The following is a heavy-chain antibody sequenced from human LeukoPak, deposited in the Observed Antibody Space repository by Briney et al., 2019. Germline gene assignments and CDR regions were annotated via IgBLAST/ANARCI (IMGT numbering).Heavy chain of an antibody. D-gene: IGHD3-16*01. Sequence: GGSLRLSCAASGFIFSSYAMHWVRQAPGTGLEWVAVIWSDGSNKYYADSVKGRFTISRDNSKNTLYLQMNSLRAEDTAVYYCARDYDWGQGTLVTVSS. CDR2: IWSDGSNK. CDR1: GFIFSSYA. J-gene: IGHJ4*02. V-gene: IGHV3-33*01. CDR3: ARDYD.